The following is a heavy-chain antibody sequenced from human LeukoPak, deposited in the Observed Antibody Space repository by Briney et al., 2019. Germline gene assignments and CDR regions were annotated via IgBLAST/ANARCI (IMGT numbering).Heavy chain of an antibody. CDR1: GFTFDDYA. CDR2: ISWNSGSM. D-gene: IGHD6-19*01. CDR3: AKDRLSGFSGGVIDY. J-gene: IGHJ4*02. V-gene: IGHV3-9*03. Sequence: GGSLRLSCAASGFTFDDYAMHWVRQAPGKGLEWVSGISWNSGSMGYADPVKGRFTISRDNAKNSLYRQMNSLRAEDMAFYYCAKDRLSGFSGGVIDYWGQGTLVTVSS.